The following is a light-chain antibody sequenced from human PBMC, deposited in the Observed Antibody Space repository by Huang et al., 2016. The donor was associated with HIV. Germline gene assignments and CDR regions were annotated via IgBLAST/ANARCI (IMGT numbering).Light chain of an antibody. CDR3: QQYNDWYPLT. CDR2: GAS. V-gene: IGKV3-15*01. CDR1: QSISSY. Sequence: EIVMTQSPATLSVSPGERATRSCRASQSISSYLAWYQQRPGQAPRLLIYGASTRASGVPARFSGSGSGTEFTLTISSLQSEDFALYYCQQYNDWYPLTFGGGTKVEIK. J-gene: IGKJ4*01.